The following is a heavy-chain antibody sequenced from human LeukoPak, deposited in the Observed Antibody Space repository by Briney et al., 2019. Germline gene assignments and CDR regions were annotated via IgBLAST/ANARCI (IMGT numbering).Heavy chain of an antibody. CDR2: IFPDDSDT. V-gene: IGHV5-51*01. D-gene: IGHD3-10*01. Sequence: GESLKISCKRSGYKFSNYWIAWVRQMPGKGLEWMGIIFPDDSDTRYSPSFQGQVTISADKSRSTAYLQWSSLKASDTAMYYCARQHGSGSYYSRAIDYWGQGTLVTVSS. CDR1: GYKFSNYW. CDR3: ARQHGSGSYYSRAIDY. J-gene: IGHJ4*02.